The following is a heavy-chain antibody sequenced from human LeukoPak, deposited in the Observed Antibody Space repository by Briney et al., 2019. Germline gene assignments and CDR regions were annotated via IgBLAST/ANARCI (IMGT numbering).Heavy chain of an antibody. J-gene: IGHJ4*02. CDR1: GFTFSSYA. V-gene: IGHV3-30*04. Sequence: PGGSLRLSCAASGFTFSSYAMHWVRQAPGKGLEWVAVISYDGSNKYYADSVKGRFTISRDNSKNTLYLQMNSLRAEDTAVYYRARGGYYDSSGYLYFDYWGQGTLVTVSS. CDR2: ISYDGSNK. D-gene: IGHD3-22*01. CDR3: ARGGYYDSSGYLYFDY.